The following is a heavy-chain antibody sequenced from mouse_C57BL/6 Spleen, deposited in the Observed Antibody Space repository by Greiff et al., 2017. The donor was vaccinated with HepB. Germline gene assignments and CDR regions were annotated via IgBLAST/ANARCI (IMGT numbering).Heavy chain of an antibody. Sequence: EVQVVESGGGLVKPGGSLKLSCAASGFTFSDYGMHWVRQAPEKGLEWVAYISSGSSTIYYADTVKGRFTISRDNAKNTLFLQMTSLRSEDTAMYYCARELRLRPFAYWGQGTLVTVSA. V-gene: IGHV5-17*01. CDR1: GFTFSDYG. CDR2: ISSGSSTI. D-gene: IGHD3-2*02. J-gene: IGHJ3*01. CDR3: ARELRLRPFAY.